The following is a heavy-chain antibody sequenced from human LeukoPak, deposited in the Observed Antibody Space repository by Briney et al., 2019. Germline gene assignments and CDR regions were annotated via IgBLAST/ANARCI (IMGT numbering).Heavy chain of an antibody. V-gene: IGHV3-23*01. CDR1: GFTFSSYA. J-gene: IGHJ4*02. D-gene: IGHD5-24*01. CDR2: ISGSGGST. Sequence: PGGSLRLSCAASGFTFSSYAMSWVRQAPGKGLEWVSAISGSGGSTYYADSVKGRFTISRDNSKNTLYLQMNSLRAEDTAVYYCAKDDTGWLQQPNYFDYWGQGTLVTVSS. CDR3: AKDDTGWLQQPNYFDY.